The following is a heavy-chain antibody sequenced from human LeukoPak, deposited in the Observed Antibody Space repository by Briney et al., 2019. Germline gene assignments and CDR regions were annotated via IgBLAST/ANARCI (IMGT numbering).Heavy chain of an antibody. J-gene: IGHJ5*02. CDR3: AKDRTIFGVVNWFDP. V-gene: IGHV3-30*02. CDR2: IRYDGSNK. Sequence: GGSLRLSCAASGFTFSSYGMHWVRQAPGKGLEWVAFIRYDGSNKYYADSVKGRLTISRDNSKNTLYLQMNSLRAEETAVYYCAKDRTIFGVVNWFDPWGQGTLVTVSS. D-gene: IGHD3-3*01. CDR1: GFTFSSYG.